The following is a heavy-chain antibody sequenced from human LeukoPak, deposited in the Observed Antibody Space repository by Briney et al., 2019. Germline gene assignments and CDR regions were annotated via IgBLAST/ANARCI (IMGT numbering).Heavy chain of an antibody. CDR1: GGSFSGYY. CDR3: ARERFPLYYFDY. J-gene: IGHJ4*02. Sequence: SETLSLTCAVYGGSFSGYYWSWIRQPPGKGLEWIGEINHSGSTNYNPSLKSRVTISVDTSKNQFSLKLSSATAADTAVYYCARERFPLYYFDYWGQGTLVTVSS. CDR2: INHSGST. V-gene: IGHV4-34*01.